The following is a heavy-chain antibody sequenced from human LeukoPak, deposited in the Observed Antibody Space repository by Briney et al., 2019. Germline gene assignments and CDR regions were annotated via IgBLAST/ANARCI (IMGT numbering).Heavy chain of an antibody. D-gene: IGHD1-26*01. CDR2: IYYSGGT. Sequence: SETLSLTCTVSGYIISSGYYWGWIRQPPGKGLEWIGNIYYSGGTYYNPSLKSRLTMSVNTSKNQFSLRLSSVTAADTAVYYCARVGSQLVGATRRYVIKTFDYWGQGTLVTVSS. CDR1: GYIISSGYY. CDR3: ARVGSQLVGATRRYVIKTFDY. V-gene: IGHV4-38-2*02. J-gene: IGHJ4*02.